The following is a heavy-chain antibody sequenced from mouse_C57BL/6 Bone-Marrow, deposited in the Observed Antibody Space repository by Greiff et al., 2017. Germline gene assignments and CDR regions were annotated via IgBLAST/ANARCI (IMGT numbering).Heavy chain of an antibody. Sequence: EVMLVEPGGGLVKPGGSLKLSCAASGFTFSSYTMSWVRQTPEKRLEWVATISGGGGNTYYPDSVKGRFTISRDNAKNTLYLQMSSLRSEDTALFYCARRLVYYDDVDWDFDVWGTGTTVTVSS. CDR3: ARRLVYYDDVDWDFDV. CDR1: GFTFSSYT. J-gene: IGHJ1*03. CDR2: ISGGGGNT. V-gene: IGHV5-9*01. D-gene: IGHD2-4*01.